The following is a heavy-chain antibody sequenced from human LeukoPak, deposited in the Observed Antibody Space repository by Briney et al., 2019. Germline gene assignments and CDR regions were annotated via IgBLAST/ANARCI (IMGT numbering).Heavy chain of an antibody. CDR2: ICWDGGST. CDR3: AKDNGDYSNYYSYCMDV. J-gene: IGHJ6*03. CDR1: GFTFDGYT. D-gene: IGHD4-11*01. V-gene: IGHV3-43*01. Sequence: GGSLRLSCAASGFTFDGYTRHWVRQAAGKGLEWIARICWDGGSTYYADSVKGRFTISRDNSKTSMYLQMNSMRTEDTALYYCAKDNGDYSNYYSYCMDVWGKGTTVTVSS.